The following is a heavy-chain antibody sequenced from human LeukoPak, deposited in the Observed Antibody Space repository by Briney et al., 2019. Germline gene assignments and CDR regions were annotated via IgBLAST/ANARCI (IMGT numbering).Heavy chain of an antibody. V-gene: IGHV4-39*01. CDR2: IFYSGTT. Sequence: PSETLSLTCTVSSGSISRSTYYWGWIRQPPGKGLEWIGCIFYSGTTYYNPSLKSRVTISVDTSENQFSLRLSSVTAADTAVYYCASGRAVASDYWGQGTLVTVSS. CDR3: ASGRAVASDY. D-gene: IGHD6-19*01. J-gene: IGHJ4*02. CDR1: SGSISRSTYY.